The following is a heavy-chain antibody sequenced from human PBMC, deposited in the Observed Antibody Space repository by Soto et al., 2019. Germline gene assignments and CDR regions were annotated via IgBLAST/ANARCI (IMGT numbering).Heavy chain of an antibody. D-gene: IGHD3-3*01. CDR1: GGSVSSGSYY. CDR3: ARGQAFWTGYYRMPYYFDY. J-gene: IGHJ4*02. V-gene: IGHV4-61*01. Sequence: PSETLSLTCTVSGGSVSSGSYYWSWIRQPPGKGLEYIGYLYYSGSTNYNPSLKRRVTISVDTPKNQFSLKLTSVTAADTAIYYCARGQAFWTGYYRMPYYFDYWGQGTLVTVPS. CDR2: LYYSGST.